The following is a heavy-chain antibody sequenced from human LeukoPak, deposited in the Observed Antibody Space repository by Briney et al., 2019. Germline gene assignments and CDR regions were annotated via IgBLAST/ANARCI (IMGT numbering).Heavy chain of an antibody. J-gene: IGHJ4*02. V-gene: IGHV3-66*01. Sequence: PGGSQRLSCAASGFTVSSNYMSWVRQAPGKGLEWVSVIYSGGSTYYADSVKGRFTISRDNSKNTLYLQMNSLRAEDTAVYYCARAFYYYDSSGKDHWGQGTLVTVSS. CDR2: IYSGGST. CDR1: GFTVSSNY. D-gene: IGHD3-22*01. CDR3: ARAFYYYDSSGKDH.